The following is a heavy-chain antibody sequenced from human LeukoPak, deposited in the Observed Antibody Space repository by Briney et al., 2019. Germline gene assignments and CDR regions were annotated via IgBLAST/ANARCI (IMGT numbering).Heavy chain of an antibody. CDR2: IYSDNT. D-gene: IGHD2-15*01. J-gene: IGHJ4*02. CDR3: ARRAGAYSHPYDY. Sequence: GGSLRLSCAASGFTFSSYGMHWVRPAPGKGLEGVSFIYSDNTHYSDSVKGRVAISRDNSKNTLYLHMNSLRAEDTAVYYCARRAGAYSHPYDYWGQGTLVTVSS. CDR1: GFTFSSYG. V-gene: IGHV3-NL1*01.